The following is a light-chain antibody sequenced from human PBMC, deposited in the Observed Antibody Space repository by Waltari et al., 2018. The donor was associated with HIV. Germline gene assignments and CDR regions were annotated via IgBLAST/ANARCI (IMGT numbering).Light chain of an antibody. CDR2: DAS. V-gene: IGKV3-15*01. CDR3: QQYNNWPPIT. CDR1: QSISNN. Sequence: EIVMTQSPASLSVSPGERVTLSCRASQSISNNLAWYQQTPGQAPRLLIYDASTRATAIPARFSGSGSGTEFTLTISSLQSEDFAVYYCQQYNNWPPITFGQGTRLEIK. J-gene: IGKJ5*01.